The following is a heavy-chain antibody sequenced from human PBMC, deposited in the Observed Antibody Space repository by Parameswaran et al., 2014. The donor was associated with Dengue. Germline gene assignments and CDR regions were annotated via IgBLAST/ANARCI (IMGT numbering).Heavy chain of an antibody. D-gene: IGHD2-2*01. V-gene: IGHV2-5*02. J-gene: IGHJ4*02. CDR1: GFSLSTSGVG. CDR2: IYWDDDK. Sequence: SGPTLVKPTQTLTLTCTFSGFSLSTSGVGVGWIRQPPGKALEWLALIYWDDDKRYSPSLKSRLTITKDTSRNQVVLTMTNMDPVDTATYYCAHRPVVPGRNGYYFDYWGQGTLVTVSS. CDR3: AHRPVVPGRNGYYFDY.